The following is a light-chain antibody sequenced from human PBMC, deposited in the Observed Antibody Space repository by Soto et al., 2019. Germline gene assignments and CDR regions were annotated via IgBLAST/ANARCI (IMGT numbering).Light chain of an antibody. V-gene: IGKV3-15*01. CDR2: GAS. J-gene: IGKJ2*01. CDR3: QQYNNWPRT. CDR1: QSVSGK. Sequence: EILMTQSPPSLSVSPGEGATLSCRASQSVSGKLAWYQQKPGQAPRLLIYGASTRATGIPARFSGSGSGTEFTLTISSLQSEDFAVYYCQQYNNWPRTFGQGTKLEIK.